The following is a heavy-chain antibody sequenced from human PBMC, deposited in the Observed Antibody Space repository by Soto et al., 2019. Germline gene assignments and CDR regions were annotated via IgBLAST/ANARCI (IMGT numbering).Heavy chain of an antibody. CDR2: ISYDGVNK. CDR3: AKSVYNWNDGFFDY. Sequence: QVQLVESGGGVVQPGRSLRLSCAASGFTFSTYGMHWVRQAPGKGLEWVAVISYDGVNKYDADSVKGRFTISRDNSKNTLYLQMNSLRAEDTAVYYCAKSVYNWNDGFFDYWGQGTLVTVSS. V-gene: IGHV3-30*18. D-gene: IGHD1-1*01. J-gene: IGHJ4*02. CDR1: GFTFSTYG.